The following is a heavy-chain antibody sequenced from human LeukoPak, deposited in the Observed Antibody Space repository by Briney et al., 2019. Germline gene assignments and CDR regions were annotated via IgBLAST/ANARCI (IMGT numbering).Heavy chain of an antibody. CDR3: AKVSGSVAGTSLDY. CDR1: GFTFSSYG. D-gene: IGHD6-19*01. Sequence: GGSLRLSCAASGFTFSSYGMHWVRQAPGKGLEWVAVIWYDGSNKYYADSVKGRFTISRDNSKNTLYLQMNSLRAEDTAVYYCAKVSGSVAGTSLDYWGQGTLVTASS. J-gene: IGHJ4*02. CDR2: IWYDGSNK. V-gene: IGHV3-33*06.